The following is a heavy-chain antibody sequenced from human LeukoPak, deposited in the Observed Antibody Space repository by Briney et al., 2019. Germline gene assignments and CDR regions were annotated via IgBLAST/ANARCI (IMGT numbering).Heavy chain of an antibody. CDR1: GDSMRCYY. V-gene: IGHV4-59*01. D-gene: IGHD3-10*01. J-gene: IGHJ6*02. CDR3: ARDSRYVSGWFDDGLDV. CDR2: QDDRGDT. Sequence: PSETLSLTCIVSGDSMRCYYWSWLRQAPGKGLEWLGHQDDRGDTNYNPSLKGRGSISVDTSTNQFSLRLRSVSAADTAVYYCARDSRYVSGWFDDGLDVWGPGTTVTVSS.